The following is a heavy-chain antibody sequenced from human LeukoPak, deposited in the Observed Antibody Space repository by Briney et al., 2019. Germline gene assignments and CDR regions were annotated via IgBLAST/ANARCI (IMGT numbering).Heavy chain of an antibody. V-gene: IGHV4-59*01. CDR1: GGSLSSYY. CDR3: ARAGQLWLYYFDY. CDR2: IYYSGST. Sequence: SETLSLTCTVSGGSLSSYYWSWIRQPPGKGLEWFGHIYYSGSTNYNPSLKSRVTISVDTSKNQFSLKLSSVTAADTAVYYCARAGQLWLYYFDYWGQGTLVTVSS. D-gene: IGHD5-18*01. J-gene: IGHJ4*02.